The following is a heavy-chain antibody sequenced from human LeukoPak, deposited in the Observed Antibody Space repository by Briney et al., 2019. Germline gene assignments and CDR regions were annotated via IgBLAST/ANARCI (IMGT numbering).Heavy chain of an antibody. CDR1: GSTFSSYA. J-gene: IGHJ6*02. Sequence: PGGSLRLSCAASGSTFSSYAMHWVRQAPGKGLEWVAVISYDGSNKYYTDSLKGRFTISRDNSKNRLYLQKNSLRAQDTRVYFCARDLSKSRRYCSGGSCYSGEGYYYYYGMDVWGQGTTVTVSS. CDR2: ISYDGSNK. V-gene: IGHV3-30*04. CDR3: ARDLSKSRRYCSGGSCYSGEGYYYYYGMDV. D-gene: IGHD2-15*01.